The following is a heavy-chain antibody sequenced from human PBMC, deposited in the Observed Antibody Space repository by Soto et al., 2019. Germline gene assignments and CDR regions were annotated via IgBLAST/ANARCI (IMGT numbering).Heavy chain of an antibody. CDR1: GYTFTSYG. CDR2: ISAYNGNT. CDR3: ARESPPVAY. V-gene: IGHV1-18*01. J-gene: IGHJ4*02. Sequence: QVQLVQSGAEVKKPGASVKVSCKASGYTFTSYGVSWVRQAPGQGLEWMGWISAYNGNTKYAQKLQGRGTMTTDTSTNTAYMDPRSLRSDDTAVYYCARESPPVAYWGQGTLVTVSS.